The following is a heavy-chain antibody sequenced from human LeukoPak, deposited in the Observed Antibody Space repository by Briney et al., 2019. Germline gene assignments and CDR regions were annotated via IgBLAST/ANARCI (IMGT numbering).Heavy chain of an antibody. D-gene: IGHD5/OR15-5a*01. CDR1: GFTFSSYS. CDR2: ISSSSSYI. CDR3: ARVDHQSTLHDAFDI. V-gene: IGHV3-21*01. Sequence: GGSLRLSCAASGFTFSSYSMNWVRQAPGKGLEWVSSISSSSSYIYYADSVKGRFTISRDNAKNSLYLQMNSLRAEDAAVYYCARVDHQSTLHDAFDIWGQGTMVTVSS. J-gene: IGHJ3*02.